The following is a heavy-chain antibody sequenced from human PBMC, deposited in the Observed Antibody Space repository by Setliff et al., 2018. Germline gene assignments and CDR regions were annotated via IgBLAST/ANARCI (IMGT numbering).Heavy chain of an antibody. J-gene: IGHJ5*02. V-gene: IGHV3-23*01. CDR3: AKNGFGVVALGVNNWFDP. CDR2: ISGSGGST. Sequence: PGESLKISCAASGFTFSSYAMSWVRQAPGKGLEWVSAISGSGGSTYYADSVKGRFTISRDNSKSTLYLQMNSLRAEDTAVYYCAKNGFGVVALGVNNWFDPWGQGTLVTVSS. D-gene: IGHD3-10*01. CDR1: GFTFSSYA.